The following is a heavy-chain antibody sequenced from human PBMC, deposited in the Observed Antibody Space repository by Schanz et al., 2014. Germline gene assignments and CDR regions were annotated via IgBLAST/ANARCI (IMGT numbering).Heavy chain of an antibody. CDR2: ISGSGGST. CDR1: GFSFSDYY. V-gene: IGHV3-23*01. CDR3: ARGGFGEVSYFDY. D-gene: IGHD3-10*01. Sequence: EVQLLESGGGLVEPGGSLRLSCAASGFSFSDYYMSWIRQAPGKGLEWVSAISGSGGSTYYADSVKGRFTISRDNSKNTLYLQMNSLRPEDAAVYYCARGGFGEVSYFDYWGQGTLVTVSS. J-gene: IGHJ4*02.